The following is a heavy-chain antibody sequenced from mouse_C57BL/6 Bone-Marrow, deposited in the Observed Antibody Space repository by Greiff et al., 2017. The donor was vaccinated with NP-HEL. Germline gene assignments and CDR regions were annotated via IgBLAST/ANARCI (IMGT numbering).Heavy chain of an antibody. CDR3: ARYYGSPYYAMDY. Sequence: VQLKESGPGLAKPSQTLSLTCSVTGYSITSDYWNWIRKFPGNKLEYMGYISYSGSTYYNPSLKSRISITRDASKNQYYLQLNSVTTEDTATYYCARYYGSPYYAMDYWGQGTSVTVSS. CDR2: ISYSGST. D-gene: IGHD1-1*01. J-gene: IGHJ4*01. CDR1: GYSITSDY. V-gene: IGHV3-8*01.